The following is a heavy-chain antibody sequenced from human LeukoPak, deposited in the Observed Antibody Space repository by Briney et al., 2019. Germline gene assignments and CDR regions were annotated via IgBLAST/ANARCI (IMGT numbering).Heavy chain of an antibody. CDR2: IYTSGST. D-gene: IGHD3-3*01. Sequence: SETLSLTCTVSGGSISSYYWSWIRQPAGKGLEWIGRIYTSGSTNYSPSLKSRVTMSVDTSKNQFSLKLSSVTAADTAVYYCARAVDTIFGVVTPYNWFDPWGQGTLVTVSS. CDR1: GGSISSYY. CDR3: ARAVDTIFGVVTPYNWFDP. J-gene: IGHJ5*02. V-gene: IGHV4-4*07.